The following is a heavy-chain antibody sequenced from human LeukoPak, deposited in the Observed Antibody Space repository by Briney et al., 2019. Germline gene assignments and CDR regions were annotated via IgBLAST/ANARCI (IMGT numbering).Heavy chain of an antibody. D-gene: IGHD3-3*01. Sequence: SGTLSLTCTVSGGSISSYYWSWIRQPPGKGLEWIGYIYYSGSTNYNPSLKSRVTISVDTSKNQFSLKLSSVTAADTAVYYCARDSLEGLNYWGQGTLVTVSS. J-gene: IGHJ4*02. CDR1: GGSISSYY. V-gene: IGHV4-59*01. CDR2: IYYSGST. CDR3: ARDSLEGLNY.